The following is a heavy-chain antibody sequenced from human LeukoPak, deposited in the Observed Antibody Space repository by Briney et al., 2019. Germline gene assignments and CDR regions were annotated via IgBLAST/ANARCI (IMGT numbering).Heavy chain of an antibody. Sequence: QPGGSLRLSCAASGFTFSISAMSWVRQAPGKGLEWVSGISDSGGSTFYADSVKGRFTISRDNFKHTLYLQMNSLRAEDTAVYYCARSGSGSYFLDYWGQGTLVTVSS. CDR2: ISDSGGST. V-gene: IGHV3-23*01. CDR3: ARSGSGSYFLDY. J-gene: IGHJ4*02. CDR1: GFTFSISA. D-gene: IGHD3-10*01.